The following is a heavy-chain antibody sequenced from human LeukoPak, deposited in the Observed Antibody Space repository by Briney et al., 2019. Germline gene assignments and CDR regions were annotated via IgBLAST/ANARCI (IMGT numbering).Heavy chain of an antibody. CDR2: ISGSGGST. J-gene: IGHJ5*02. V-gene: IGHV3-23*01. D-gene: IGHD3-3*01. CDR1: GFTFSSYA. Sequence: PGGSLRPSCAASGFTFSSYAMSWVRQAPGKGLEWVSAISGSGGSTYYADSVKGRFTISRDNSKNTLYLQMNSLRAEDTAVYYCAKMGEDYDFWSGYTLWFDPWGQGTLVTVSS. CDR3: AKMGEDYDFWSGYTLWFDP.